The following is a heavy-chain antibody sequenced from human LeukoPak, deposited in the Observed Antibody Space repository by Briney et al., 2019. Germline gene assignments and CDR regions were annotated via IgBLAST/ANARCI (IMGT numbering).Heavy chain of an antibody. CDR1: GFTFSTYA. D-gene: IGHD4-17*01. J-gene: IGHJ4*02. CDR2: ISGSGGST. V-gene: IGHV3-23*01. CDR3: AKGVGEYGFRFDF. Sequence: GGSLRLSCAASGFTFSTYAMSWVRQTPGKGLEWVSAISGSGGSTYYADSVKGRFTISRDNSKNTLFLQTHSLRVEDTAVYFCAKGVGEYGFRFDFWGQGTLVTVST.